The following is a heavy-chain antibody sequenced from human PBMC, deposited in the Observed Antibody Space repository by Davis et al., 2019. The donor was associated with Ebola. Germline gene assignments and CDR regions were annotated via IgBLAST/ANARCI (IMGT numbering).Heavy chain of an antibody. V-gene: IGHV4-39*01. CDR2: IYYSGST. J-gene: IGHJ4*02. Sequence: MPSETLSLTCTVSGASISSSSYYWGWTRQPPGKGLKWIGTIYYSGSTYYNPSLKSRVTISVDTSKNQFSLKLSSVTAADTAVYYCARRHLAVAGAHIDYWGQGTLVTVSS. CDR1: GASISSSSYY. CDR3: ARRHLAVAGAHIDY. D-gene: IGHD6-19*01.